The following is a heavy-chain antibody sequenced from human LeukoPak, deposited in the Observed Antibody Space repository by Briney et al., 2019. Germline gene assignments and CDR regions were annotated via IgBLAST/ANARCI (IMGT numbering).Heavy chain of an antibody. CDR2: INHSGST. Sequence: SETLSLTCTVSGGSISSYYWSWIRQPPGKGLEWIGEINHSGSTNYNPSLKSRVTISVDTSKNQFSLKLSSVTAADTAVYYCARLLAYYDILTGYYDYWYFDLWGRGTLVTVSS. CDR3: ARLLAYYDILTGYYDYWYFDL. CDR1: GGSISSYY. D-gene: IGHD3-9*01. J-gene: IGHJ2*01. V-gene: IGHV4-34*01.